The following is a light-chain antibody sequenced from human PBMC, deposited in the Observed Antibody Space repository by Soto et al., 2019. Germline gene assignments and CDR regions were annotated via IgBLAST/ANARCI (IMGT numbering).Light chain of an antibody. J-gene: IGLJ3*02. CDR3: SAYTARSTLV. Sequence: QSALTQPASVSGSPGQSITISCTGTSSDVGAYNFVSWYQHHPGTAPKLMIYEVSNRPSGASNRFSGSKSGNTASLTISGLQPEDEGDYYCSAYTARSTLVFGGGTKVTVL. V-gene: IGLV2-14*01. CDR2: EVS. CDR1: SSDVGAYNF.